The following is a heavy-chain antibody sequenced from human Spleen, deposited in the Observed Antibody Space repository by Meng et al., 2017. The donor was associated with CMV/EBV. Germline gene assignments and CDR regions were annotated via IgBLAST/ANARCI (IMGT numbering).Heavy chain of an antibody. D-gene: IGHD2/OR15-2a*01. CDR1: GYTFTNYG. CDR2: ISAGNGNR. J-gene: IGHJ4*02. V-gene: IGHV1-3*01. Sequence: CTASGYTFTNYGLHWVRQAPGQRLEWMGWISAGNGNRTSSQKFQGRVTFTRDPYARTAYMELSSLRSEDTAVYYCARDNRAYFSFFDHWGQGTLVTVSS. CDR3: ARDNRAYFSFFDH.